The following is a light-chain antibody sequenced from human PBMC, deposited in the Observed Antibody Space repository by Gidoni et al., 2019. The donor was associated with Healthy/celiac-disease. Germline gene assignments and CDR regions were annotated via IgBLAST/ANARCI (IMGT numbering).Light chain of an antibody. CDR2: DAS. CDR1: QSVSSY. CDR3: QQRSNWPPTWT. V-gene: IGKV3-11*01. Sequence: ELVLTQSPATPPLSPGERATLSCRASQSVSSYLAWYQQKPGQAPRPLIYDASNRATGIPARFSSSGSGTGFTLTISSLEPEDFAVYYCQQRSNWPPTWTFGQGTKVEIK. J-gene: IGKJ1*01.